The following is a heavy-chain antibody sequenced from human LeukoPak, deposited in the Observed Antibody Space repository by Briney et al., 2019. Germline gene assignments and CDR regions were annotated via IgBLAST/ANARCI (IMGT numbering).Heavy chain of an antibody. CDR2: ISGSGGST. CDR1: GFTFSSYA. D-gene: IGHD7-27*01. V-gene: IGHV3-23*01. CDR3: AKQTGDLVDAFDI. J-gene: IGHJ3*02. Sequence: SGGSPRLSCAASGFTFSSYAMSWVRQAPGKGLEWVSAISGSGGSTYYADSVKGRFTISRDNSKNTLYLQMNSLRAEDTAVYYCAKQTGDLVDAFDIWGQGTMVTVSS.